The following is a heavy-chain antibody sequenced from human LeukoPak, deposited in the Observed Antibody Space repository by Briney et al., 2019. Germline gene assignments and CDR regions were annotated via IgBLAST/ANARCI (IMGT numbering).Heavy chain of an antibody. V-gene: IGHV3-21*01. CDR3: VRLTRNSDTSGFYYYYDF. J-gene: IGHJ4*02. D-gene: IGHD3-22*01. CDR1: GYTFSSYS. CDR2: ISVRSNYI. Sequence: GGSLRLSCLASGYTFSSYSINWVRQAPGKGLEWVSSISVRSNYIYYADSVRGRFRISRDAARDSLYLQMNSLRAEATAVYYCVRLTRNSDTSGFYYYYDFWGQGTLVTVSS.